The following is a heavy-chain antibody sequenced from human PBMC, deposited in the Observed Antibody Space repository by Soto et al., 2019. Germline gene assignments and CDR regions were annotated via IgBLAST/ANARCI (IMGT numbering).Heavy chain of an antibody. CDR1: GGSISSSNW. V-gene: IGHV4-4*02. CDR3: ARDYMVRGVMRWFDP. D-gene: IGHD3-10*01. Sequence: QVQLQESGPGLVKPSGTLSLTCAVSGGSISSSNWWSWVRQPPGKGLEWIGEIYHSGSTNYNPSLKSRVTISVAKSKNQSSRKLSSVTAADTAVYYCARDYMVRGVMRWFDPWGQGTLVTVSS. CDR2: IYHSGST. J-gene: IGHJ5*02.